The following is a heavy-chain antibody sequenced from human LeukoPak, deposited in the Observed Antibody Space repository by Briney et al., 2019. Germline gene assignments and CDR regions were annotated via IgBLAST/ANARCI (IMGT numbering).Heavy chain of an antibody. CDR3: TRDTGGSGSYPDY. V-gene: IGHV3-7*01. J-gene: IGHJ4*02. D-gene: IGHD1-26*01. Sequence: AGSLRLSCAASGFTFSSYWMTWVRQTPGKGLEWVANIKQDGSERYFWDSVRDRFTISRDNAKNSLSLQMNSLRAEDTGVYYCTRDTGGSGSYPDYWGQGTLVTVSS. CDR1: GFTFSSYW. CDR2: IKQDGSER.